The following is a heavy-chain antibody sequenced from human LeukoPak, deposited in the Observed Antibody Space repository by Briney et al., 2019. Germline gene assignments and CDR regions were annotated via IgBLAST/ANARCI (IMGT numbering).Heavy chain of an antibody. D-gene: IGHD2-15*01. V-gene: IGHV3-30-3*01. CDR1: GFTFSSYA. CDR3: ASVAARGYYGMDV. CDR2: ISYDGSNK. Sequence: GGSLRLSCAASGFTFSSYAMHWVRQAPGKGLEWVAVISYDGSNKYYADSVKGRFTISRDNSKNTLYLQMNSLRAEDTAVYYCASVAARGYYGMDVWGQGTTVTVSS. J-gene: IGHJ6*02.